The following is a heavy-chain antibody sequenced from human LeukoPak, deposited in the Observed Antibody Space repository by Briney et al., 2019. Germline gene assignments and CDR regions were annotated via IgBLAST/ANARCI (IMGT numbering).Heavy chain of an antibody. D-gene: IGHD2-2*01. CDR3: ASSSCSSTSCYPPEDY. CDR1: GHTFTSYG. J-gene: IGHJ4*02. Sequence: ASVKVTCKASGHTFTSYGISWVRQAPGQGLEWMGWISAYNGNTNYAQKLQGRVTMTTDTSTSTAYMELRSLRSDDTAVYYCASSSCSSTSCYPPEDYWGQGTLVTVSS. V-gene: IGHV1-18*01. CDR2: ISAYNGNT.